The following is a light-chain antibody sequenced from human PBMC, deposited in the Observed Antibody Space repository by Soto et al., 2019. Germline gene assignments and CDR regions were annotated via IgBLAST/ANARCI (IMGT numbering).Light chain of an antibody. V-gene: IGKV3-20*01. Sequence: EIVLTQSPGTLSLSPGERATLSCRASQSVSSTLAWYRQKPGQAPRLLIHGTSYRATGIPDRFRGSGSGTDFILTISRLEPEDFAVYYCQQYGSSPTFGQGTKVDNK. CDR2: GTS. J-gene: IGKJ1*01. CDR1: QSVSST. CDR3: QQYGSSPT.